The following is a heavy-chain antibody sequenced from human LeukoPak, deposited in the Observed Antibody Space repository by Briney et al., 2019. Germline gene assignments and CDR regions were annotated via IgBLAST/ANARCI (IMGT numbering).Heavy chain of an antibody. CDR3: ARDNIGSLDY. D-gene: IGHD5/OR15-5a*01. CDR1: GFTFRTYW. J-gene: IGHJ4*02. CDR2: IDSDGSST. Sequence: GGSLRLSCAASGFTFRTYWMHWVRQVPGKGLVWVSRIDSDGSSTSYADFVKGRFTISRDNARNTVYLQMNSLRVEDTAVYYCARDNIGSLDYWGQGTLVTVSS. V-gene: IGHV3-74*01.